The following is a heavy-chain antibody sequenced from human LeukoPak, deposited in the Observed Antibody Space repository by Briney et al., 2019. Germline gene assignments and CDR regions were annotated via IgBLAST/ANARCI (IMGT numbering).Heavy chain of an antibody. CDR1: GFSFINYA. J-gene: IGHJ4*02. V-gene: IGHV3-7*01. D-gene: IGHD5-18*01. CDR3: ARMVWLSFFQ. Sequence: PGGSLRLSCVASGFSFINYAMGWVRQAPGKGLEWVANVKEDGSQTYYVDSVKGRFIISKDNAKNSLYLQMTSLRVEDTAVYYCARMVWLSFFQWGQGTLVTVSS. CDR2: VKEDGSQT.